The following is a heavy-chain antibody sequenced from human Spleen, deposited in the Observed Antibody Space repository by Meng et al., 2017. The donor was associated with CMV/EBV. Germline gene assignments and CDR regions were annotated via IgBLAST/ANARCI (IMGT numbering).Heavy chain of an antibody. CDR1: GGSFSGYY. CDR2: INHSGST. J-gene: IGHJ5*02. D-gene: IGHD3-10*01. Sequence: CAVYGGSFSGYYWSWIRQPPGKGLEWIGEINHSGSTNYNPSLKSRVTISVDTSKNQFSLKLSSVTAADTAVYYCARTPAYYYGSEFDPWGQGTLVTVSS. V-gene: IGHV4-34*01. CDR3: ARTPAYYYGSEFDP.